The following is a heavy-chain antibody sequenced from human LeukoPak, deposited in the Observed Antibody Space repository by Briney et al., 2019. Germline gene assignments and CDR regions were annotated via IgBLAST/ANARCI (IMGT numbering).Heavy chain of an antibody. CDR2: IYYSGST. D-gene: IGHD5-18*01. V-gene: IGHV4-59*01. CDR1: GGSISSYY. J-gene: IGHJ6*03. CDR3: ARGGYSYGYYMDV. Sequence: SETLSLTCTVSGGSISSYYWSWIRQPPGKGLEWIGYIYYSGSTNYNPSLKSRVTISVDMSKNQFSLKLSSVTAADTAVYYCARGGYSYGYYMDVWGKGTTVTVSS.